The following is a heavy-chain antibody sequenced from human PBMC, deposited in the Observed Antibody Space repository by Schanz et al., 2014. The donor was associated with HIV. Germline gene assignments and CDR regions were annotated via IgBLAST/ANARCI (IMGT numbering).Heavy chain of an antibody. CDR2: IYSGGTT. CDR1: GFSVTQGY. J-gene: IGHJ4*02. V-gene: IGHV3-53*01. CDR3: ARGGGSGSYFAGYHFDY. Sequence: DVQLVESGGGLLQPGGSLRLSCAASGFSVTQGYISWVRQAPGRGLEWVSVIYSGGTTYYADSVKGRFTISRDNSKNTLYLQMNSLRVDDTAVYYCARGGGSGSYFAGYHFDYWGQGTLVTVSS. D-gene: IGHD1-26*01.